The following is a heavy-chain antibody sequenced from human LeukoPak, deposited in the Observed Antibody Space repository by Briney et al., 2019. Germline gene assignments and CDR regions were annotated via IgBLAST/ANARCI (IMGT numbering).Heavy chain of an antibody. Sequence: SETLSLTCTVSGGSISSSGYYWGWIRQPPGKGPEWIGSIYYSGSTYYNPSLKSRVTISVDTSKNQFSLKLSSVTAADTAVYYCAISVGYCSSTSCRRAFDIWGQGTMVTVSS. V-gene: IGHV4-39*01. CDR2: IYYSGST. D-gene: IGHD2-2*01. CDR1: GGSISSSGYY. J-gene: IGHJ3*02. CDR3: AISVGYCSSTSCRRAFDI.